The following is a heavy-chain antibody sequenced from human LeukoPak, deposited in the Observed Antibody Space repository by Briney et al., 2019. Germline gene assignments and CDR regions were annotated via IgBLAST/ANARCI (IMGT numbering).Heavy chain of an antibody. V-gene: IGHV3-23*01. Sequence: GGSLRLSCAASGFTFVSYTMNWVRQAPGKGLEWVSGISVSGTSTYYADAVKGRFTISRDNSKNTLYLQMNSLRVEDTAAYYCAKVRAPSGWFNSDYWGQGTLVTVSS. CDR3: AKVRAPSGWFNSDY. J-gene: IGHJ4*02. CDR2: ISVSGTST. CDR1: GFTFVSYT. D-gene: IGHD6-19*01.